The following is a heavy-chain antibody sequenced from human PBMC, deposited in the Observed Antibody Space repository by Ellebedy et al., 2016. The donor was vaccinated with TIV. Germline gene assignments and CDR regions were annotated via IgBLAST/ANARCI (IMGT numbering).Heavy chain of an antibody. J-gene: IGHJ6*02. CDR2: ISYDGSNK. CDR1: GFTFSSYA. V-gene: IGHV3-30-3*01. CDR3: ARDQGHYGSGSYHFYYYYGMDV. D-gene: IGHD3-10*01. Sequence: GGSLRLXXAASGFTFSSYAMHWVRQAPGKGLEWVAVISYDGSNKYYADSVKGRFTISRDNSKNTLYLQMNSLRAEDTAVYYCARDQGHYGSGSYHFYYYYGMDVWGQGTTVTVSS.